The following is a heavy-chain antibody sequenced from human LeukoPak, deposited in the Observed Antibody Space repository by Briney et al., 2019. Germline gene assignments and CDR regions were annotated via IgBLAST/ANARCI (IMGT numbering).Heavy chain of an antibody. CDR3: ARDASPVRVWGTYRLAHFDY. CDR1: GFPFSTYN. CDR2: ISSTNSYI. D-gene: IGHD3-16*02. J-gene: IGHJ4*02. V-gene: IGHV3-21*01. Sequence: GGSLRLSCAASGFPFSTYNTNWVRQAPGKGLEWVSSISSTNSYIYYTDSVKGRFTISRDTAKNSLYLQMNSLRAEDTAVYYCARDASPVRVWGTYRLAHFDYWGQGTLVTVSS.